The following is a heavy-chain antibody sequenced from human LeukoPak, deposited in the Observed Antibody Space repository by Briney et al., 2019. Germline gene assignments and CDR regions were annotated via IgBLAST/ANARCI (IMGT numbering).Heavy chain of an antibody. CDR3: ARHESYGPNHYFDY. Sequence: SETLSLTCTVSGGSISSSSAYWGWIRQPPGKGLEWIGSFDYSGSTYYSPSLKSRVTISVDTSKNQFSLKMSSVTAADTAIYYCARHESYGPNHYFDYWGQGTLVTVSS. J-gene: IGHJ4*02. CDR2: FDYSGST. D-gene: IGHD5-18*01. CDR1: GGSISSSSAY. V-gene: IGHV4-39*01.